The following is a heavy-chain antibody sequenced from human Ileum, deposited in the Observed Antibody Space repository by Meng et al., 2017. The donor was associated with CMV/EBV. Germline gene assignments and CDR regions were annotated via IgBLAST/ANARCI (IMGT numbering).Heavy chain of an antibody. D-gene: IGHD1-20*01. J-gene: IGHJ4*02. CDR1: GGSINSNNYY. CDR2: IYYNGNT. Sequence: QVPLQEAGPGLVKPSETLSLTCTVSGGSINSNNYYWGWIRQPPGKGLEWIGSIYYNGNTPYNPSLKSRVTISLDTSKNQFSLRLSSVTAADTAVYYCARDITGSHFDHWGQGVLVTVSS. V-gene: IGHV4-39*07. CDR3: ARDITGSHFDH.